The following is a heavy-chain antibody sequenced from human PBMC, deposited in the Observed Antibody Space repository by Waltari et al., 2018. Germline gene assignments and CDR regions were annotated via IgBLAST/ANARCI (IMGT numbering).Heavy chain of an antibody. CDR1: GGSVTSNSHY. CDR3: ARRGHNILTGYGWFDP. D-gene: IGHD3-9*01. CDR2: IHYTGNT. J-gene: IGHJ5*02. Sequence: QVQLQESGPGLVKPSETLSLTCTVSGGSVTSNSHYWGWIRQPPGKGLECIGNIHYTGNTEYNPSLKSRVTIAAETSKNRFSLKLRSVTAADTDVYYCARRGHNILTGYGWFDPWGQGTLVTVSS. V-gene: IGHV4-39*01.